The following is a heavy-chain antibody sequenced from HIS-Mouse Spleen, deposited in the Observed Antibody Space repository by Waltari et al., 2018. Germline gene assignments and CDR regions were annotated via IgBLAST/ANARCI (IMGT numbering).Heavy chain of an antibody. CDR2: IYYRGST. J-gene: IGHJ2*01. CDR3: AREIPYSSSWYDWYFDL. V-gene: IGHV4-39*07. CDR1: GGSISSSSYY. D-gene: IGHD6-13*01. Sequence: QLQLQESGPGLVKPSETLSLTCTVSGGSISSSSYYWGWIRQPPGKGLEWLGSIYYRGSTCYTPSLKSRVTISVDTSKNQFALKLSSVTAADTAVYYCAREIPYSSSWYDWYFDLWGRGTLVTVSS.